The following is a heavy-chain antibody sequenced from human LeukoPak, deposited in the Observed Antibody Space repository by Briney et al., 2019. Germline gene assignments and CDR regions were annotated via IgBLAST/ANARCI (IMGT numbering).Heavy chain of an antibody. CDR3: ARVGYNYYYGMDV. Sequence: SETLSLTCTVSGGSISSYYWSWIRQPPGKGLEWIGYIYYSGSTNYNPSLKSRVTISVDTSKNQFSLKLSSVTAADTAVYYCARVGYNYYYGMDVWGQGTTVTVSS. J-gene: IGHJ6*02. V-gene: IGHV4-59*01. CDR2: IYYSGST. CDR1: GGSISSYY.